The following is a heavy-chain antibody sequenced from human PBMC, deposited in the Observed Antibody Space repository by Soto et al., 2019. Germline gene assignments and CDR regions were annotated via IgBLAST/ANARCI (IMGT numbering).Heavy chain of an antibody. J-gene: IGHJ4*02. Sequence: PSETLSLTCTVSGGSISSYYWSWIRQPPGKGLEWIGYIDYSGSTNYHPSLKSRVTISVDTSKNQFSLKLSSVTAADTAVYYCARLHDQYYFDYWGQGTLVTVSS. V-gene: IGHV4-59*08. D-gene: IGHD1-1*01. CDR1: GGSISSYY. CDR3: ARLHDQYYFDY. CDR2: IDYSGST.